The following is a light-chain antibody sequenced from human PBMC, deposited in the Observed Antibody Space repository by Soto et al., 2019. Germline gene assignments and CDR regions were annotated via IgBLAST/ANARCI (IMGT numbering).Light chain of an antibody. V-gene: IGKV3-20*01. CDR1: QSVSSKY. J-gene: IGKJ3*01. CDR2: GTS. CDR3: QQYGSSLFT. Sequence: EIVLTQSPGTLSLSPGERATLSCRASQSVSSKYLAWYQQKPGQAPMVLIYGTSIRASGVPERFSGGGSGTDFTLTITRLEPEYFAVYYCQQYGSSLFTFGPGTKVDFK.